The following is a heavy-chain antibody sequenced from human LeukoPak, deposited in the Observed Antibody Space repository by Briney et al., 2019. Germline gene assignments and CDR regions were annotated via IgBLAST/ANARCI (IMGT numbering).Heavy chain of an antibody. J-gene: IGHJ6*03. CDR1: GFTFSNNY. V-gene: IGHV3-66*02. Sequence: PGGSLRLSCAASGFTFSNNYMSWVRQAPGEGLEWVSIIYSGGNTYYADSVKGRFTISRDNSKNTLYLQMNSLRPEDTAVYYCARVAYGDYFHFYYYMDVWGTGTTVTVSS. CDR2: IYSGGNT. D-gene: IGHD4-17*01. CDR3: ARVAYGDYFHFYYYMDV.